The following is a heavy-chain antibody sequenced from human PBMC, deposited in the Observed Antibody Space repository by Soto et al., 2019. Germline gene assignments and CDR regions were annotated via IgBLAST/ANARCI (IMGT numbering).Heavy chain of an antibody. V-gene: IGHV3-23*01. CDR3: AKDLPLNTIAAAGPEYFQH. Sequence: GGSLRLSCAASGFTFSSYAMSWVRQAPGKGLEWVSAISGSGGSTYYADSVKGRFTISRDNSKNTLYLQMNSLRAEDTAVYYCAKDLPLNTIAAAGPEYFQHWGQGTLVTVSS. D-gene: IGHD6-13*01. CDR1: GFTFSSYA. J-gene: IGHJ1*01. CDR2: ISGSGGST.